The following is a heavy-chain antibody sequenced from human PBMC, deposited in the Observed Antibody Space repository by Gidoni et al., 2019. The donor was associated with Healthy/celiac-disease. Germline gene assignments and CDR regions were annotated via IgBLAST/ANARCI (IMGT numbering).Heavy chain of an antibody. CDR1: GFTFDDYA. D-gene: IGHD2-21*02. CDR3: AKGSPATAIGPSFDY. V-gene: IGHV3-9*01. J-gene: IGHJ4*02. CDR2: ISWNSGSI. Sequence: EVQLVESGGGLVQPGRSLRLSCAASGFTFDDYAMHWVRQAPGKGLEWFSGISWNSGSIGYADSVKGRFTISRDNAKNSLYLQMNSLRAEDTALYYCAKGSPATAIGPSFDYWGQGTLVTVSS.